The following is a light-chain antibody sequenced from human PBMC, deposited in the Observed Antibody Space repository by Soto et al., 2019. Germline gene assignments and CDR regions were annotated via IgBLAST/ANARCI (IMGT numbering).Light chain of an antibody. Sequence: QSVLTQPASLSGSPGQSITISCTGSSNDVGRYNQVSWYQQHPGKAPKVMIYEGSQRPSGVSNRFSGSKSGNTASLTISGLQAEDEADYYCCSYVGSTTYVFGTATKVTVL. CDR1: SNDVGRYNQ. CDR3: CSYVGSTTYV. CDR2: EGS. V-gene: IGLV2-23*01. J-gene: IGLJ1*01.